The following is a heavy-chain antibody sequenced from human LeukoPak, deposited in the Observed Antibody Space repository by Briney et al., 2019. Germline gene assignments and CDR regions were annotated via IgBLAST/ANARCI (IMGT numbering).Heavy chain of an antibody. D-gene: IGHD3-9*01. Sequence: GSLRLSCAASGFTFSSYGMYWVRQAPGKGLEWIGSIYYSGSTYYNPSLKSRVTISVDTSKNQFSLKLSSVTAADTAVYYCARRATYYDILTGYYRGYYFDYWGQGTLVTVSS. CDR3: ARRATYYDILTGYYRGYYFDY. CDR2: IYYSGST. V-gene: IGHV4-39*01. J-gene: IGHJ4*02. CDR1: GFTFSSYGMY.